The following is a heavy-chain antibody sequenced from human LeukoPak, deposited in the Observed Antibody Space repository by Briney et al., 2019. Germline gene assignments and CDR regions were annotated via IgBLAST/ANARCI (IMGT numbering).Heavy chain of an antibody. Sequence: ASVKVSCKASGYTFTSYDINWVRQATGQGLEWMGWMNPNSGNTGYAQKFQGRVTMTRNTSISTAYMELSGLRSEDTAVYYCARGRRIVVPAARTRVNWFDPWGQGTLVTVSS. D-gene: IGHD2-2*01. V-gene: IGHV1-8*01. J-gene: IGHJ5*02. CDR2: MNPNSGNT. CDR1: GYTFTSYD. CDR3: ARGRRIVVPAARTRVNWFDP.